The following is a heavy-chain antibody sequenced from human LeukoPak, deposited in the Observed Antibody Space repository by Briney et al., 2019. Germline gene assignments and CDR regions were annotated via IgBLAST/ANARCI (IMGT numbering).Heavy chain of an antibody. CDR3: ARYCSGVSCYSGYDY. V-gene: IGHV3-64*01. CDR1: GFTFSTYA. J-gene: IGHJ4*02. Sequence: GGSLRLSCAASGFTFSTYAMHLGRQTPGKGLEYVSAISTNGGGTYYANSVKGRFTVSRDNSKNTLYLQMSSLRAEDMAVYYCARYCSGVSCYSGYDYWGQGTLVTVSS. CDR2: ISTNGGGT. D-gene: IGHD2-15*01.